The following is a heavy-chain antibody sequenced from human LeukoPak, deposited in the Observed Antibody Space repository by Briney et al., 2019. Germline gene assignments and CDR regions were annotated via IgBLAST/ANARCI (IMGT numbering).Heavy chain of an antibody. CDR3: ARRYCSGGSCYSYFDY. CDR1: GFTFSDYY. CDR2: IKQDGSEK. D-gene: IGHD2-15*01. J-gene: IGHJ4*02. Sequence: GGSLRLSCAASGFTFSDYYMSWIRQAPGKGLEWVANIKQDGSEKYYVDSVKGRFTISRDNAKNSLYLQMNSLRAEDTAVYYCARRYCSGGSCYSYFDYWGQGTLVTVSS. V-gene: IGHV3-7*01.